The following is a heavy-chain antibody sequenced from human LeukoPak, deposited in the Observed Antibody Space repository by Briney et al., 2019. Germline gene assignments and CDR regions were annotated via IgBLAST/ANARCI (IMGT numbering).Heavy chain of an antibody. V-gene: IGHV1-18*01. CDR3: ARDLKRVNYYYGSGSYLGY. J-gene: IGHJ4*02. Sequence: GASVKVSCKASGYTFTSYGISWVRQAPGQGLEWMGWISAYNGNTNYAQKLQGRATMTTDTSTSTAYMELRSLRSDDTAVYYCARDLKRVNYYYGSGSYLGYWGQGTLVTVSS. D-gene: IGHD3-10*01. CDR2: ISAYNGNT. CDR1: GYTFTSYG.